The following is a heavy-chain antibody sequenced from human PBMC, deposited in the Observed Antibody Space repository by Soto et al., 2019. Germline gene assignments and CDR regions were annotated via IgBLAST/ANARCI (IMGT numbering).Heavy chain of an antibody. D-gene: IGHD6-25*01. CDR2: IYHIGKT. Sequence: QLQLQESGSGLVKPSQTLFLTCAVSGGFISTGGYFWRWVREPPGKGLEWLGYIYHIGKTYYNPSLKSLVTISVDRSQNQFSLKLSSVTAADTALYYCASNPARWSQGTLVTFSS. CDR3: ASNPAR. CDR1: GGFISTGGYF. V-gene: IGHV4-30-2*01. J-gene: IGHJ4*02.